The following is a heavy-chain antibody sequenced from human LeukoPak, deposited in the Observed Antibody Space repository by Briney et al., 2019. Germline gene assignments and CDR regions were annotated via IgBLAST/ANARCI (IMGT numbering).Heavy chain of an antibody. D-gene: IGHD2-2*02. CDR2: IYHSGST. CDR1: GGSISSGGYS. CDR3: ARAFRYCSSTSCYSYFDY. V-gene: IGHV4-30-2*01. J-gene: IGHJ4*02. Sequence: SETLSLTCAVSGGSISSGGYSWSWIRQPPGKGLEWIGYIYHSGSTYYNPSLKSRVTISVDRSKNRFSLKLSSVTAADTAVYYCARAFRYCSSTSCYSYFDYWGQGTLVTVSS.